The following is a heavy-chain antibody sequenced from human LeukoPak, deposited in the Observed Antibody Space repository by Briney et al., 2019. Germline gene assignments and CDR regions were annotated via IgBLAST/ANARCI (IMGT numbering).Heavy chain of an antibody. Sequence: SETLSLTCTVSGGSISSSSYYWGWIRQPPGKGLEWIGSIYYSGSTYYNPSLRSRVTISVDTSKNQFSLKLRSVTAADTAVYYCARDVQGTYCDSTNCYNWFDPWGQGTLVTVSS. CDR2: IYYSGST. J-gene: IGHJ5*02. CDR1: GGSISSSSYY. D-gene: IGHD2/OR15-2a*01. V-gene: IGHV4-39*07. CDR3: ARDVQGTYCDSTNCYNWFDP.